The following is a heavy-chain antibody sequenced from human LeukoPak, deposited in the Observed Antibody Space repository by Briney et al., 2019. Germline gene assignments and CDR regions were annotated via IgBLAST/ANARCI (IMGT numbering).Heavy chain of an antibody. Sequence: SETLSLTCTVSGGSISSSSYYWGWIRQPPGKGLEWIGSIYYSGSTYYNPSLKSRVTISVDTSKNQFSLKLSSVTAADTAVYYCARYEENSYGYDYWGQGTLVTVSS. J-gene: IGHJ4*02. CDR1: GGSISSSSYY. CDR3: ARYEENSYGYDY. V-gene: IGHV4-39*07. D-gene: IGHD5-18*01. CDR2: IYYSGST.